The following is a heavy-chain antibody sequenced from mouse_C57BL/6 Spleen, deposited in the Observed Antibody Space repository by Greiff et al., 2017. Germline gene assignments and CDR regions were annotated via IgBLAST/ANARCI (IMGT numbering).Heavy chain of an antibody. CDR1: GFTFSDYY. V-gene: IGHV5-16*01. CDR2: INYDGSST. CDR3: ARERWDGGFDY. J-gene: IGHJ2*01. Sequence: EVKLMESEGGLVQPGSSMKLSCTASGFTFSDYYMAWVRQVPEKGLEWVANINYDGSSTYYLDSLKSRFIISRDNAKNILYLQMSSLKSEDTATYYCARERWDGGFDYWGQGTTLTVSS. D-gene: IGHD4-1*01.